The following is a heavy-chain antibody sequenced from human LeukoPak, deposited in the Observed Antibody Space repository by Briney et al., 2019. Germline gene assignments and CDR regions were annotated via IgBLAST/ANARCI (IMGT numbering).Heavy chain of an antibody. CDR3: ASTTAYCSGGSCYGDYYGMDV. CDR1: GGSISSGDYY. D-gene: IGHD2-15*01. CDR2: IYYSGST. J-gene: IGHJ6*02. Sequence: SETLSLTCSVSGGSISSGDYYWSWIRQPPGKGLEWIGYIYYSGSTNYNPSLKSRVTISVDTSKNQFSLKLSSVTAADAAVYYCASTTAYCSGGSCYGDYYGMDVWGQGTTVTVSS. V-gene: IGHV4-30-4*01.